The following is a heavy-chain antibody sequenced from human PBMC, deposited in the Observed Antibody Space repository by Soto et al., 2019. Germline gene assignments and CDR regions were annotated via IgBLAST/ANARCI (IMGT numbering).Heavy chain of an antibody. D-gene: IGHD6-13*01. CDR1: GGSISSISYY. CDR3: ASHENSLGFQH. V-gene: IGHV4-39*01. CDR2: FYYRGST. Sequence: SQTRSPTWILAGGSISSISYYWGWLRQPPGSGLEWFGRFYYRGSTYNSPSLKSRVTRSVDPSKTKFSLELCSVTAADTVVEYCASHENSLGFQHWGQGTPVTVSS. J-gene: IGHJ1*01.